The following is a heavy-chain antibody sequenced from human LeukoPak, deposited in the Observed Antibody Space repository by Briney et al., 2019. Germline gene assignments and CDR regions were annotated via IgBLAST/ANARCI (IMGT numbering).Heavy chain of an antibody. CDR1: KYTFRDYY. J-gene: IGHJ5*02. CDR2: ISSNGRTI. Sequence: PGGSLRLSCAASKYTFRDYYMSWVRQAPGKGLEWIAYISSNGRTIYYADSVRGRFTISRDNDKSSMYLLMNSLRVDDTAVYYCVRDSPRVRGWFDPWGQGNLVTVSS. V-gene: IGHV3-11*01. D-gene: IGHD3-10*01. CDR3: VRDSPRVRGWFDP.